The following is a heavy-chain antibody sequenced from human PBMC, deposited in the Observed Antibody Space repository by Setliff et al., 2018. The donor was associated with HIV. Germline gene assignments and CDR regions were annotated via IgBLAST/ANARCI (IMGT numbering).Heavy chain of an antibody. CDR3: ARRYYPDSSGYYFDS. CDR1: GFTFIAYA. D-gene: IGHD3-22*01. Sequence: LRLSCEASGFTFIAYAMSWVRQAPGKGLEWVSTIGGLGSNSKTDYADSVKGRFAISRDNSKNVLYVQMDSLRAEDTAVYYCARRYYPDSSGYYFDSWGQGPRSPS. J-gene: IGHJ4*02. CDR2: IGGLGSNSKT. V-gene: IGHV3-23*01.